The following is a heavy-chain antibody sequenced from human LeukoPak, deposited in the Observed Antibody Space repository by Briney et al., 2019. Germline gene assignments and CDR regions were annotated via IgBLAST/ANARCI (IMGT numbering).Heavy chain of an antibody. CDR3: ARGDWHYYYMDV. Sequence: ASVKVSCKASGYTFTMYGITWVRQAPGQGLEWMGWISAYNDNTNYAQNLQDRVTMTTDASTSTVYMELRSLGSDDTAVYYCARGDWHYYYMDVWGKGTTVTVSS. J-gene: IGHJ6*03. CDR1: GYTFTMYG. V-gene: IGHV1-18*01. CDR2: ISAYNDNT. D-gene: IGHD2-21*02.